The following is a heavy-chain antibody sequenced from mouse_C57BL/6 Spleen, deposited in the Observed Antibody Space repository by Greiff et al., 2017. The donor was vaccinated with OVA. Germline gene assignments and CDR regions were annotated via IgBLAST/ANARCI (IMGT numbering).Heavy chain of an antibody. CDR1: GFNIKDYY. CDR3: ANLCDYDGGFAY. V-gene: IGHV14-2*01. Sequence: EVKLQESGAELVKPGASVKLSCTASGFNIKDYYMHWVKQRTEQGLEWIGRIDPEDGETKYAPKFQGKATITTDTSSNTTYLQLSSLTSEDTAVYYCANLCDYDGGFAYWGQGTLVTVSA. J-gene: IGHJ3*01. CDR2: IDPEDGET. D-gene: IGHD2-4*01.